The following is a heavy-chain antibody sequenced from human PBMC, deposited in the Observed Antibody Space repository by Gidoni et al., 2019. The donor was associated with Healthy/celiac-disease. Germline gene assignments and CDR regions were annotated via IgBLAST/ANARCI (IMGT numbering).Heavy chain of an antibody. CDR3: AKGSGYYLRDAFDI. CDR1: GSPFVVYA. J-gene: IGHJ3*02. D-gene: IGHD3-3*01. CDR2: ISWNSGSI. Sequence: EVQLVESGGGLVQPGRSLASSVAALGSPFVVYALPWVRQAPGQGLEWVSGISWNSGSIGYADSVKGRFTISRDNAKNSLYLQMNSLRAEDTALYYCAKGSGYYLRDAFDIWGQGTMVTVSS. V-gene: IGHV3-9*01.